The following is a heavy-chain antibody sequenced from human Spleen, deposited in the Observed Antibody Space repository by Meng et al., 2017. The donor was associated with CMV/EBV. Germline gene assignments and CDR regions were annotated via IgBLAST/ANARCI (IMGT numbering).Heavy chain of an antibody. CDR2: IYYSGST. J-gene: IGHJ5*02. Sequence: SISSCGYYGRWIPGHRGKGMGWIGYIYYSGSTYYNPSRRSRVTISVDTSKNQFSLKLSSVTAADTAVYSCARDAQAARPGRRVDWFDPWGQGTLVTVSS. CDR1: SISSCGYY. D-gene: IGHD6-6*01. V-gene: IGHV4-31*02. CDR3: ARDAQAARPGRRVDWFDP.